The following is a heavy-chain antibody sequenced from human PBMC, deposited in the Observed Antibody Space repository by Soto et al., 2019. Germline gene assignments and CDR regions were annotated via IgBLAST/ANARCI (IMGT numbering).Heavy chain of an antibody. CDR3: ARDYEFGFDI. Sequence: EVQLVESGGGLVQPGGSLRLSCEASAFTLSSYWMSWVRQAQGKGLEWVANIKPDGSEKYYVDSVKGRFTISRDNTKNSLYLQMSTLRPEDTAIYYCARDYEFGFDIWGKGTLVTVSS. J-gene: IGHJ3*02. CDR2: IKPDGSEK. D-gene: IGHD3-22*01. V-gene: IGHV3-7*01. CDR1: AFTLSSYW.